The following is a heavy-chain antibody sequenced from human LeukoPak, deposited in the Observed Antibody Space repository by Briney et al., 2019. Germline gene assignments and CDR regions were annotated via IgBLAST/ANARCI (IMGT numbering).Heavy chain of an antibody. CDR2: ISSSGSTI. Sequence: PGGSLRLSCAASGFTFSDYEMNWVRQAPGKGLEWVSYISSSGSTIYYADSVKGRFTISRDNAKNSLCLQMNSLRAEDTAIYYCARESDDSSGYYYRRLHYFDYWGQGTLVTVSS. V-gene: IGHV3-48*03. CDR3: ARESDDSSGYYYRRLHYFDY. J-gene: IGHJ4*02. D-gene: IGHD3-22*01. CDR1: GFTFSDYE.